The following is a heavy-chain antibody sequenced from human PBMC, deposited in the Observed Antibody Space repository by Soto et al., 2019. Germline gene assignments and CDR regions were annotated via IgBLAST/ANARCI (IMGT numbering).Heavy chain of an antibody. V-gene: IGHV3-30*18. Sequence: PGGVLRPSWAASGITFSCSGMHWGRQAPCKGVGWVAVIAYDGSNKYYTDSVKGRLTISRDNSKNTLYLQMNSLRAEDTAVYYCAKDSKSDFWSGAGAYSFDYWGQGTLVTVSS. CDR2: IAYDGSNK. J-gene: IGHJ4*02. CDR3: AKDSKSDFWSGAGAYSFDY. D-gene: IGHD3-3*01. CDR1: GITFSCSG.